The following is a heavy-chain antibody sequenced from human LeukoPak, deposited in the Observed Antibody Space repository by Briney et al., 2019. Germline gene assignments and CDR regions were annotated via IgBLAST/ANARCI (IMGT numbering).Heavy chain of an antibody. Sequence: TGGSLRLSCAASGSIFSNYWLSWVRQAPGKGLEWVANIKQDGSERYYVDSVKGRFIVSRDNAKNSLYLQMNSLRAEDTAVYYCARVYDVWSGYYRDYWGQGTLVTVSS. CDR2: IKQDGSER. J-gene: IGHJ4*02. D-gene: IGHD3-3*01. CDR1: GSIFSNYW. CDR3: ARVYDVWSGYYRDY. V-gene: IGHV3-7*04.